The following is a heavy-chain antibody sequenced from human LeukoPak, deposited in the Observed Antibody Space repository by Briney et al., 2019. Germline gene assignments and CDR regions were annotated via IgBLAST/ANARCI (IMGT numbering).Heavy chain of an antibody. CDR2: IVSSSTYI. Sequence: PGGSLRLSCAASGFTFSDYYMSWIRQAPGKGLEWVSSIVSSSTYIYSADSVKGRFTISRDNAKNSLYLQMNSLRAEDTAVYYCARDEGYCSGGGCSYYGMDVWGQGTTVTVSS. D-gene: IGHD2-15*01. CDR3: ARDEGYCSGGGCSYYGMDV. CDR1: GFTFSDYY. V-gene: IGHV3-11*06. J-gene: IGHJ6*02.